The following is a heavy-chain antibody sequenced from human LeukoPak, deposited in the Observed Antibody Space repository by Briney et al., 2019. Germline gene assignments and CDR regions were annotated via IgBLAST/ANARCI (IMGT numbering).Heavy chain of an antibody. D-gene: IGHD3/OR15-3a*01. V-gene: IGHV4-4*07. CDR1: GGSISSHY. CDR2: MYISGST. CDR3: AREVRTGYWPHVHYYYYMDV. J-gene: IGHJ6*03. Sequence: SETLSPTCTVSGGSISSHYWSWIRQPAGRGLEWIGHMYISGSTDYNPSLKSRVTISVETSKNQFSLKLSSATAADTAVYYCAREVRTGYWPHVHYYYYMDVWGKGTTVTVSS.